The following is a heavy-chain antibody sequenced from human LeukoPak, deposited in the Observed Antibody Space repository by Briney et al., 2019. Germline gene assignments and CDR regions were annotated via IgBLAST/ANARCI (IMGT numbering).Heavy chain of an antibody. CDR3: ARDRIARLGGSYRYNCFDP. D-gene: IGHD1-26*01. V-gene: IGHV1-46*01. Sequence: GASVKVSCKASGYTFTSYYMHWVRQAPGQGLEWMGIINPSSGTTSYAQKFQGRVTMTRDTSTSTVYMELSSLRSEDTALYYCARDRIARLGGSYRYNCFDPWGQGTLVTVSS. CDR1: GYTFTSYY. J-gene: IGHJ5*02. CDR2: INPSSGTT.